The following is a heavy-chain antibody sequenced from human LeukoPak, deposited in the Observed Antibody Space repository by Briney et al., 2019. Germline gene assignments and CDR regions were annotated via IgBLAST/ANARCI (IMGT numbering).Heavy chain of an antibody. CDR2: IYSGGST. V-gene: IGHV3-53*01. J-gene: IGHJ6*02. CDR1: GFTVSSNY. Sequence: GGSLRLSCAASGFTVSSNYMSWVRQAPGKGLEWVSVIYSGGSTYYADSVKGRFTISRDNSKNTLYLQMNSLRAEDTAVYYCARDRITMVRGATSVDYGMDVWGQGTTVTVSS. CDR3: ARDRITMVRGATSVDYGMDV. D-gene: IGHD3-10*01.